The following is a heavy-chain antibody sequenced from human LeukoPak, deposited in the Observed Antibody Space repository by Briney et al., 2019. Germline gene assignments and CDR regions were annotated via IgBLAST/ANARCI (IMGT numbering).Heavy chain of an antibody. CDR3: ARDFRGDTAMAPFDY. D-gene: IGHD5-18*01. J-gene: IGHJ4*02. Sequence: SETLSLTCTVSGGSISSYYWSWIRQPPGKGLEWIGEINHSGSTNYNPSLKSRVTISVDTSKNQFSLKLSSVTAADTAVYYCARDFRGDTAMAPFDYWGLGTLVTVSS. CDR2: INHSGST. CDR1: GGSISSYY. V-gene: IGHV4-34*01.